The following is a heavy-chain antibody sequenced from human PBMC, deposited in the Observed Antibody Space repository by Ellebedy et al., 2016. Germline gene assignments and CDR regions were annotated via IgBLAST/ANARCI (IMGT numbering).Heavy chain of an antibody. Sequence: ASVKVSCXASGYIFTTYFIHWVRQAPGQGLEWLGFIKPSGGDTMYPRKFQGRIAMTRDTSTTTVYMDLISLTSEDTAVYYCARGDSNYYYAMDVWGQGTTVTVSS. V-gene: IGHV1-46*01. CDR1: GYIFTTYF. CDR2: IKPSGGDT. CDR3: ARGDSNYYYAMDV. J-gene: IGHJ6*02. D-gene: IGHD3-16*01.